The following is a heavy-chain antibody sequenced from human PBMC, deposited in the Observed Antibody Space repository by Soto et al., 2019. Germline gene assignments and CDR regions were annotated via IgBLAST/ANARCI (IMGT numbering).Heavy chain of an antibody. CDR2: IYYSGST. V-gene: IGHV4-30-4*01. D-gene: IGHD2-21*02. CDR3: ARADDLSDSFDY. CDR1: GGSISSGDFY. Sequence: SETLSLTCTVSGGSISSGDFYWSWIRQPPGKGLELIGNIYYSGSTYYNPSLRSRAIMSVDTSQNQFSLKLSSLTAADTAVYFCARADDLSDSFDYWGQGALVTVYS. J-gene: IGHJ4*02.